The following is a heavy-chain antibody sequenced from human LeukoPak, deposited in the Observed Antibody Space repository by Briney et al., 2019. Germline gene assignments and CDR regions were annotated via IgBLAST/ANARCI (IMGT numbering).Heavy chain of an antibody. V-gene: IGHV4-59*08. J-gene: IGHJ4*02. CDR3: ARQGDTSCWEN. CDR2: IDYSGST. Sequence: PSETLSLTCTVSGGSISSYYWSWIRQPPGKGLEWIGYIDYSGSTNYNPSLKSRVTISVDTSKNQFSLKLSSVTAADTAVYYCARQGDTSCWENWGQGTLVTVSS. D-gene: IGHD2-2*01. CDR1: GGSISSYY.